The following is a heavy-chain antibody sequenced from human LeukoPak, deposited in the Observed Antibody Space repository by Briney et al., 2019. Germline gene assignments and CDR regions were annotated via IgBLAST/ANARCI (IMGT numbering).Heavy chain of an antibody. Sequence: PSETLSLTCTVSDDSISDYYRGWIRQPPGKELEWIGYFHNSGRSTYNPSLKSRVTISADTSKNHFSLKLNSVTTADTAVYYCTRGAGWLIDYWGQGILVTVSS. CDR3: TRGAGWLIDY. V-gene: IGHV4-59*01. D-gene: IGHD3-16*01. J-gene: IGHJ4*02. CDR1: DDSISDYY. CDR2: FHNSGRS.